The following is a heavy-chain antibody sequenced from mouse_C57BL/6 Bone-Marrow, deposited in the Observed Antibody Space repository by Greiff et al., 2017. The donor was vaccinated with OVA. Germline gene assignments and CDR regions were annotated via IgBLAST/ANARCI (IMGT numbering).Heavy chain of an antibody. CDR3: ARHEEGITTVEFSWFAY. V-gene: IGHV1-62-2*01. CDR1: GYTFTEYT. Sequence: VKLQQSGAELVKPGASVKLSCKASGYTFTEYTIHWVKQRSGQGLEWIGWFYPGSGSIKYNEKFKDKATLTADKSSSTVYMELSRLTSEDSAVYFCARHEEGITTVEFSWFAYWGQGTLVTVSA. J-gene: IGHJ3*01. D-gene: IGHD1-1*01. CDR2: FYPGSGSI.